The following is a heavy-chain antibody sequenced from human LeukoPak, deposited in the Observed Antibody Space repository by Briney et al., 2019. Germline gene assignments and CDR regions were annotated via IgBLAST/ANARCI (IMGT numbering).Heavy chain of an antibody. CDR1: GYTFTSYG. CDR2: ISAYNGNT. CDR3: ARNYGSSTSYYYYMDV. J-gene: IGHJ6*03. D-gene: IGHD2-2*01. Sequence: ASVEVSCKASGYTFTSYGISWVRQAPGQGLEWMGWISAYNGNTNYAQKLQGRVTMTTDTSTSTAYMELRSLRSDDTAVYYCARNYGSSTSYYYYMDVWGKGTTVTVSS. V-gene: IGHV1-18*01.